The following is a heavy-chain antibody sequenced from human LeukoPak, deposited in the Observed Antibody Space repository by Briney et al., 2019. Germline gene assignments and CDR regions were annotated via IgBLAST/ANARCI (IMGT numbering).Heavy chain of an antibody. J-gene: IGHJ6*02. CDR2: IWYDESNK. D-gene: IGHD3-3*01. CDR3: ARDRLRFLEWSGYGMDV. CDR1: GFTFSSYG. V-gene: IGHV3-33*01. Sequence: GGSLRLSCAASGFTFSSYGMHWVRQAPGKGLEWVAVIWYDESNKYYADSVKGRFTISRDNSKNTLYLQMNSLRAEDTAVYYCARDRLRFLEWSGYGMDVWGQGTTVTVSS.